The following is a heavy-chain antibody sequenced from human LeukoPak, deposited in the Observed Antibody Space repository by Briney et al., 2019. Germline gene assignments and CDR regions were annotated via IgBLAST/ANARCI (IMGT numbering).Heavy chain of an antibody. CDR2: INPSGGST. Sequence: ASVKVSCKASGYTFTSYYMHWVRQAPGQGLEWMGIINPSGGSTSYAQKFQGRVTMTRDTSTSTVYMELSSLRSEDTAVYYCARENLQLWLRPEEGDYYYYMDVWGKGTTVTVSS. D-gene: IGHD5-18*01. V-gene: IGHV1-46*01. J-gene: IGHJ6*03. CDR1: GYTFTSYY. CDR3: ARENLQLWLRPEEGDYYYYMDV.